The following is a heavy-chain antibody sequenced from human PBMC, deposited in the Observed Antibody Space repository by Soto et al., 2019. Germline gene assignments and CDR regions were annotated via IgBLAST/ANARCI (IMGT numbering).Heavy chain of an antibody. V-gene: IGHV1-69*01. D-gene: IGHD6-6*01. J-gene: IGHJ6*02. CDR3: ARVEPYSSFYYYYYGMDV. CDR2: IIPIFGTA. Sequence: GLEWMGGIIPIFGTANYAQKFQGRVTITADESTSTAYMELSSLRSEDTAVYYCARVEPYSSFYYYYYGMDVWGQGTTVTVSS.